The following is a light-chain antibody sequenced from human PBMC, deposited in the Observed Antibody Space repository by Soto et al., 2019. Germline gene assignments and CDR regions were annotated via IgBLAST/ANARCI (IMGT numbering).Light chain of an antibody. CDR2: DVS. V-gene: IGKV3-20*01. J-gene: IGKJ1*01. Sequence: EIVLTQSPGTLSLSPGERATLSCRSSQSVSSSYLAWYQQKPGQAPRLLIYDVSSRATGIPDRFSGSGSGTDFTLTISRLEPEDFAVYYWQQYGSSSTFGQGTKVEIK. CDR1: QSVSSSY. CDR3: QQYGSSST.